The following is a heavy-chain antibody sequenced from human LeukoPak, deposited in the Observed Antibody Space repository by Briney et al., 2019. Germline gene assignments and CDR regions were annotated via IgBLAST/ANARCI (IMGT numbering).Heavy chain of an antibody. CDR1: GFTFDDYA. CDR2: IYSGGST. Sequence: GGSLRLSCAASGFTFDDYAMHWVRQAPGKGLEWVSVIYSGGSTYYADSVKGRFTISRDNSKNTLYLQMNSLRAEDTAVYYCARKHFDYWGQGTLVTVSS. V-gene: IGHV3-53*01. CDR3: ARKHFDY. J-gene: IGHJ4*02.